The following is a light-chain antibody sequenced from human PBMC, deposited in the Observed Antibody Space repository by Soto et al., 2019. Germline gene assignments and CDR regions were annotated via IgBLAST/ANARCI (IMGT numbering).Light chain of an antibody. V-gene: IGLV2-23*01. Sequence: QSVLTQPASVSGSPGQSITISRSVGSDKLVSWYQQSPGSAPKLLIYEATKRPSGVSNRFSGSKSDNTASLTISGLQAVVEAEYYRCSFVLRPSFAFGTSPMVT. J-gene: IGLJ1*01. CDR3: CSFVLRPSFA. CDR1: GSDKL. CDR2: EAT.